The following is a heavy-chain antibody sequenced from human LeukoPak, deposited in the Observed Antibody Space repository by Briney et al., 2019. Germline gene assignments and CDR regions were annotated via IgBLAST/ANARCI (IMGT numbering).Heavy chain of an antibody. CDR3: AKGRSESYYDAFDI. J-gene: IGHJ3*02. CDR1: GFTFNTYA. D-gene: IGHD1-26*01. V-gene: IGHV3-23*01. CDR2: ISGSGGTT. Sequence: PGGSLRLSCAASGFTFNTYAMNWVRQAPGKGLEWVSTISGSGGTTYYAGSVKGQFTISRDNSKKTLYLQMNSLRAEDTAVYYCAKGRSESYYDAFDIWGQGTMVTVSS.